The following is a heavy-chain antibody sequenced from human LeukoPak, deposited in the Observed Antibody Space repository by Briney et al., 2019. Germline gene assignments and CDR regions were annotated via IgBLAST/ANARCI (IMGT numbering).Heavy chain of an antibody. CDR1: GGSISSYY. CDR3: ARLMDYTYFDY. J-gene: IGHJ4*02. Sequence: KPSETLSLTCTVSGGSISSYYWSWLRQPPGKGLEWIGYIYYSGSTNYNPSLKSRVTISVDTSKNQFSLKLSSVTAADTAVYYCARLMDYTYFDYWGQGTLVTVSS. CDR2: IYYSGST. D-gene: IGHD4-11*01. V-gene: IGHV4-59*08.